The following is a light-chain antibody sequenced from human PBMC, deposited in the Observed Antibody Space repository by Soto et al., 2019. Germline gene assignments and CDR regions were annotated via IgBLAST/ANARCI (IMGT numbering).Light chain of an antibody. Sequence: EIVLTQSPDTLSLSPGERATLSCRASQSINNYLAWFQQKPGQAPRLLIYDASNRATGIPARFSGSGSGTDFTLTTSRLEPEDFAVYYCQQYGSSGTFGQGTKVDIK. J-gene: IGKJ1*01. CDR3: QQYGSSGT. V-gene: IGKV3-20*01. CDR2: DAS. CDR1: QSINNY.